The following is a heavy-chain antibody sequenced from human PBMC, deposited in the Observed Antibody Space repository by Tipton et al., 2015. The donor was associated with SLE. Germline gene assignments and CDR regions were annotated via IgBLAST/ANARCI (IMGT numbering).Heavy chain of an antibody. J-gene: IGHJ4*02. CDR1: GYTFSDHY. Sequence: QSGPEVKKPGASVKVACKASGYTFSDHYMHWVRQAPGQGLEWMGWINPNTGDTNYAQKLQGRVTMTTDTSTSTAYMELRSLRSDDTAVYYCALGSMITFGGVINYWGQGTLVTVSS. V-gene: IGHV1-2*02. CDR3: ALGSMITFGGVINY. D-gene: IGHD3-16*01. CDR2: INPNTGDT.